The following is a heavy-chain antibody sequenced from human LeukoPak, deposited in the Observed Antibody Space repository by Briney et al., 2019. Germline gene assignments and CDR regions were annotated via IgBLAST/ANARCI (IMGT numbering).Heavy chain of an antibody. CDR2: INHSGST. J-gene: IGHJ4*02. CDR1: GGSFSGYY. CDR3: ARTGFRF. D-gene: IGHD3-10*01. V-gene: IGHV4-34*01. Sequence: SETLSLTCAVYGGSFSGYYWSWIRQPPGKGLEWIGEINHSGSTNYNPSLKSRVTISVDTSKNQFSLKLSSVTAADTAVYYCARTGFRFWGQGTLVTVSS.